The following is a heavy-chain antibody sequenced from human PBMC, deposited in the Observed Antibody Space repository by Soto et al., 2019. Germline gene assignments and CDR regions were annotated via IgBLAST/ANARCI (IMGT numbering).Heavy chain of an antibody. CDR1: GGTFSRYA. J-gene: IGHJ6*02. CDR2: IIPMFGTT. CDR3: ATDLNIVVVPAAEFYYYSGMDV. D-gene: IGHD2-2*01. V-gene: IGHV1-69*06. Sequence: ASVKVSCKASGGTFSRYAITWVRQAPGQGLGWMGGIIPMFGTTNYAQKFQGRVTITADKVTRTTYMELSSLRSEDTAVYYCATDLNIVVVPAAEFYYYSGMDVWGQGTTVTVSS.